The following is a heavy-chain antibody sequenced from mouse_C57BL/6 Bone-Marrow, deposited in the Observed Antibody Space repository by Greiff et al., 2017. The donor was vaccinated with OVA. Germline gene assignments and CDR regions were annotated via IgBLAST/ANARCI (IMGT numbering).Heavy chain of an antibody. D-gene: IGHD2-3*01. CDR3: TLYDGYYVSYYAMDY. CDR2: IDPEDGDT. Sequence: EVQLQQSGAELVRPGASVKLSCTASGFNIKDYYMHWVKQRPEQGLEWIGRIDPEDGDTEYAPKFQGKATMTADTSSNTAYLQLSSLTSEDTAVYYCTLYDGYYVSYYAMDYWGQGTSVTVSS. J-gene: IGHJ4*01. V-gene: IGHV14-1*01. CDR1: GFNIKDYY.